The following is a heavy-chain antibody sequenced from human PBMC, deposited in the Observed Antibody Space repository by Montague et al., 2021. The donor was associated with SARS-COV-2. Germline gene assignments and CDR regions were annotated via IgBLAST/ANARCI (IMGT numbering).Heavy chain of an antibody. CDR1: GGSFGDDH. J-gene: IGHJ4*02. CDR2: IKQSGST. D-gene: IGHD3-22*01. V-gene: IGHV4-34*01. Sequence: SETLSLTCGVYGGSFGDDHWSWIRQPPGKGLEWIGDIKQSGSTNYNPSLKSRVTISVDTSKNQFSLKLTSVTAADTAVYFCARGHLSVSMIVVVFTSASYSFDYWGQXAQVTVSS. CDR3: ARGHLSVSMIVVVFTSASYSFDY.